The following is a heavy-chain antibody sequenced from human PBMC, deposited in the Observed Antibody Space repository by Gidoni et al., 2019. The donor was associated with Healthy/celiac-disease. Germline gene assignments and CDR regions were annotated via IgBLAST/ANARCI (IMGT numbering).Heavy chain of an antibody. Sequence: QVQLQQWGAGLLKPSETLSLTCAVYGGSFSGYYWSWIRQPPGKGLEWIGEINHSGSTNYNPSLKSRVTISVDTSKNQFSLKLSSVTAADTAVYYCARVVVRGGYYYYGMDVWGQGTTVTVSS. D-gene: IGHD3-10*01. CDR3: ARVVVRGGYYYYGMDV. CDR2: INHSGST. V-gene: IGHV4-34*01. J-gene: IGHJ6*02. CDR1: GGSFSGYY.